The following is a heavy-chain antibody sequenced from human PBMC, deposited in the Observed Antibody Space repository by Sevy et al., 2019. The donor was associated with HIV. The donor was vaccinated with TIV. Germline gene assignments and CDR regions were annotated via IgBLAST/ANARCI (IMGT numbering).Heavy chain of an antibody. Sequence: GGSLRLSCAASGFTLSRYWMTWVRQAPGKGLEWVANIKQDESKKYYVDSVKGRFTISRDNAKNSLYLQMNSLRADDTAVYYCARAEQVTMLVVFGGLYFDSWGQGTLVTVSS. J-gene: IGHJ4*02. D-gene: IGHD3-22*01. V-gene: IGHV3-7*01. CDR2: IKQDESKK. CDR1: GFTLSRYW. CDR3: ARAEQVTMLVVFGGLYFDS.